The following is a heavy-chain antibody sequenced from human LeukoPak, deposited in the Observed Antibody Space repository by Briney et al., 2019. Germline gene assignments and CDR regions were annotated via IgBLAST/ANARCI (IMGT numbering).Heavy chain of an antibody. J-gene: IGHJ4*02. Sequence: GASVKVSCKASGYTFTSYGISWVRQAPGQGLEWMGWISAYNGNTNYAQKLQGRVTMTTDTSTSTAYMELRSLRSDDTAVYYCARGDRDGYSTSHFDYWGQGTLVTVSS. CDR1: GYTFTSYG. CDR2: ISAYNGNT. V-gene: IGHV1-18*01. CDR3: ARGDRDGYSTSHFDY. D-gene: IGHD5-24*01.